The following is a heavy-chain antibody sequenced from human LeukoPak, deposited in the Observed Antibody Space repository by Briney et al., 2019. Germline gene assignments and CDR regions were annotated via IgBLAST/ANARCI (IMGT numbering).Heavy chain of an antibody. CDR1: GGSISSGGYY. CDR3: ARGGYSYRHIKYYFDY. D-gene: IGHD5-18*01. V-gene: IGHV4-31*03. J-gene: IGHJ4*02. CDR2: IYYSGST. Sequence: SQTLSLTCTVSGGSISSGGYYWSWLRQHPGKGLEWIGYIYYSGSTYYNPSLKSRVTISVDTSKNQFSLKLSSVTAADTAVYYCARGGYSYRHIKYYFDYWGQGTLVTVSS.